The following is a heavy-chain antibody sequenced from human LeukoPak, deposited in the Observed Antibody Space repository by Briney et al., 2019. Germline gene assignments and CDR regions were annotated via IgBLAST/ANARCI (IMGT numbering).Heavy chain of an antibody. CDR2: IYPGDSDT. CDR1: GYSFTSYW. V-gene: IGHV5-51*01. J-gene: IGHJ4*02. D-gene: IGHD1-26*01. CDR3: ARHGGGGSSLYYFDY. Sequence: GESLKISCKGSGYSFTSYWIGWVRQMPGKGLGWMGIIYPGDSDTRYSPSFQGQVIISADKSISTAYLQWSSLKASDTAMYYSARHGGGGSSLYYFDYWGQGTLVTVSS.